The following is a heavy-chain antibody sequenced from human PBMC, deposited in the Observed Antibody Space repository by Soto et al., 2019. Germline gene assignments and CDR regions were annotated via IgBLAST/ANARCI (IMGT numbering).Heavy chain of an antibody. CDR1: GFSLSNAGLG. J-gene: IGHJ5*02. CDR3: ASTYTTSWYWFDP. Sequence: QVTVKESGPVLVKPTETLTLTCTVSGFSLSNAGLGVSWIRQPPGKALEWLAHIFSNDEKSYTPSLKSRLTISKDPSKSQVVLTMTNMDPVDTATYYCASTYTTSWYWFDPWGQGTLVTVSS. CDR2: IFSNDEK. D-gene: IGHD6-13*01. V-gene: IGHV2-26*04.